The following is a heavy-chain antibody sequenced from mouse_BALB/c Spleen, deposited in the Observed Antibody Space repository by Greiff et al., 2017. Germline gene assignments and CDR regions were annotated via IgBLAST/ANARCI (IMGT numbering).Heavy chain of an antibody. D-gene: IGHD2-4*01. J-gene: IGHJ3*01. CDR3: ARDYDLWFAY. CDR1: GFNIKDTY. Sequence: EVQVVESGAELVKPGASVKLSCTASGFNIKDTYMHWVKQRPEQGLEWIGRIDPANGNTKYDPKFQGKATITADTSSNTAYLQLSSLTSEDTAVYYCARDYDLWFAYWGQGTLVTVSA. CDR2: IDPANGNT. V-gene: IGHV14-3*02.